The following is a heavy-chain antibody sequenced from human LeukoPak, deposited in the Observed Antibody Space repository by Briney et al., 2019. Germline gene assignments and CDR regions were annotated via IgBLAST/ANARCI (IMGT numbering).Heavy chain of an antibody. Sequence: PGRSLRLSCAASGFTFSSYWISWVRQAPRKGLEWVASIKQDGSEKSYVDSVKGRFTISRDNAKNSLELQMNNLRDEDTAVYYCARAGGYASSWAYWGQGTLVTVSS. V-gene: IGHV3-7*01. CDR1: GFTFSSYW. CDR2: IKQDGSEK. CDR3: ARAGGYASSWAY. D-gene: IGHD5-12*01. J-gene: IGHJ4*02.